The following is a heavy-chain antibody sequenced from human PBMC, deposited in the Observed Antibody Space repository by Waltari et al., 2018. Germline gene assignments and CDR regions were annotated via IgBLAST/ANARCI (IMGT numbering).Heavy chain of an antibody. D-gene: IGHD3-3*01. V-gene: IGHV3-23*04. CDR2: ISGSGGST. CDR1: GFTFSSYA. J-gene: IGHJ1*01. CDR3: AKDLVWDFWSGHDGQYFQH. Sequence: EVQLVESGGGLVQPGGSLRLSCAASGFTFSSYAMSWVRQAPGKGLEWVSAISGSGGSTYYADSVKGRFTISRDNSKNTLYLQMNSLRAEDTAVYYCAKDLVWDFWSGHDGQYFQHWGQGTLVTVSS.